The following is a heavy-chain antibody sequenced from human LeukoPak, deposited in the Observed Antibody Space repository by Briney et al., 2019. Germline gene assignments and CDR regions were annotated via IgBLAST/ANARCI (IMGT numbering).Heavy chain of an antibody. CDR3: ARDAPKYYDSSGTLYI. J-gene: IGHJ3*02. V-gene: IGHV1-24*01. D-gene: IGHD3-22*01. Sequence: ASVKVSCKVSGYTLTELSMHWVRQAPGKGLEWMGGFDPEDGETIYAQKFQGRVTMTEDTSTDTAYMELSSLRSEDTAVYYCARDAPKYYDSSGTLYIWGQGTMVTVSS. CDR2: FDPEDGET. CDR1: GYTLTELS.